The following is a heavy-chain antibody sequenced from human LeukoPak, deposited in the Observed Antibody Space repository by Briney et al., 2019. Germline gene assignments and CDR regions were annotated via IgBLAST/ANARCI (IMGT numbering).Heavy chain of an antibody. CDR3: ARDPGKEMATNWFDP. D-gene: IGHD5-24*01. V-gene: IGHV3-7*01. J-gene: IGHJ5*02. CDR1: GLSFSTYW. Sequence: GGSLRLSCAASGLSFSTYWMSWVRQAPGKGLEWVANIRPDGSEKYSVDSVKGRFTISRDNAKNSLYLQMNSLRAEDTAVYYCARDPGKEMATNWFDPWGQGTLVTVSS. CDR2: IRPDGSEK.